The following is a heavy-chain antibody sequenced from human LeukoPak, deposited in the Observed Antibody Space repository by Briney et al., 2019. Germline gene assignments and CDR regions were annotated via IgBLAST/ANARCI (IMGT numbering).Heavy chain of an antibody. CDR2: IIPIFGTA. CDR1: GGTFSSYA. Sequence: SVKVSCKASGGTFSSYAISWVRQAPGQGLEWMGRIIPIFGTANYAQKFQGRVTITTDESTSTAYMELSSLRSEDTAVYYCARHHYCTNGVCPRYYFDYWGQGTLVTVSS. V-gene: IGHV1-69*05. D-gene: IGHD2-8*01. CDR3: ARHHYCTNGVCPRYYFDY. J-gene: IGHJ4*02.